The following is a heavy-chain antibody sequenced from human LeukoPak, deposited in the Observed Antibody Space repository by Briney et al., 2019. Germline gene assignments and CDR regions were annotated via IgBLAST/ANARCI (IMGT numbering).Heavy chain of an antibody. CDR1: GYSISSGYY. CDR3: ARLTERRVPYSGYERYWFDP. J-gene: IGHJ5*02. D-gene: IGHD5-12*01. Sequence: KPSETLSLTCAVSGYSISSGYYWGWIRQPPGKGLEWIGSIYHSGSTYYNPSLKSRVTISVDTSKNQFSLKLSSVTAADTAVYYCARLTERRVPYSGYERYWFDPWGQGTLVIVSS. V-gene: IGHV4-38-2*01. CDR2: IYHSGST.